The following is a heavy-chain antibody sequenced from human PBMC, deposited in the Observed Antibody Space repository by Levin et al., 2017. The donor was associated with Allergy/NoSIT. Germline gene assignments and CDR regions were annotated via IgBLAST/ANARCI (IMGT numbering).Heavy chain of an antibody. CDR2: ISSSSSYI. CDR3: AREAVTTSGWFDP. D-gene: IGHD4-17*01. Sequence: TGGSLRLSCAASGFTFSSYSMNWVRQAPGKGLEWVSSISSSSSYIYYADSVKGRFTISRDNAKNSLYLQMNSLRAEDTAVYYCAREAVTTSGWFDPWGQGTLVTVSS. V-gene: IGHV3-21*01. CDR1: GFTFSSYS. J-gene: IGHJ5*02.